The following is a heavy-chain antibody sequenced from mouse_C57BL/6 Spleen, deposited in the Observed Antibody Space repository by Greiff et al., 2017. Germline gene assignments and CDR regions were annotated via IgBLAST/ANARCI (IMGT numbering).Heavy chain of an antibody. CDR2: IFPGTGST. CDR1: GYTFTGYW. V-gene: IGHV1-9*01. J-gene: IGHJ2*01. CDR3: ASWYSNYVVDV. Sequence: QVQLQQSGAELMKPGASVTLSCKATGYTFTGYWIEWVKQTPVHGLEWIGEIFPGTGSTTYNQKFKGKATFTADTSSTTAYMQLSSLTTEDSAIYYCASWYSNYVVDVWGQGTTLTVSS. D-gene: IGHD2-5*01.